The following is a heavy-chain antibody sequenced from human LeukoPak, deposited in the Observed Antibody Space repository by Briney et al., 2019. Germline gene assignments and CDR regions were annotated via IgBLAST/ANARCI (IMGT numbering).Heavy chain of an antibody. J-gene: IGHJ4*02. CDR1: GFTFSNAW. CDR3: AKDREWDLFDY. Sequence: GGSLRLSCAASGFTFSNAWMSWVRQAPGKGLEWVGRIKSKTDCGTTDYAAPVKGRFTISRDDSKNTLYLQMNSLRAEDTAVYYCAKDREWDLFDYWGQGTLVTVSS. D-gene: IGHD1-26*01. CDR2: IKSKTDCGTT. V-gene: IGHV3-15*01.